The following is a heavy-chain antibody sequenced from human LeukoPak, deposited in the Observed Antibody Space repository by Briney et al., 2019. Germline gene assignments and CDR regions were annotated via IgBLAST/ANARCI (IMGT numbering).Heavy chain of an antibody. V-gene: IGHV3-23*01. CDR3: AKDAKRVTMIVVVARPRFFDY. CDR2: ISVSVDHT. CDR1: GVTLSNYA. Sequence: GGSLRLSCAASGVTLSNYAINCVPHAPGKGLEWGSGISVSVDHTYYTDSVKGRFTISRDTSKNTLYLQMSTLRAEDTAIYYCAKDAKRVTMIVVVARPRFFDYWGQGTLVTVSS. D-gene: IGHD3-22*01. J-gene: IGHJ4*02.